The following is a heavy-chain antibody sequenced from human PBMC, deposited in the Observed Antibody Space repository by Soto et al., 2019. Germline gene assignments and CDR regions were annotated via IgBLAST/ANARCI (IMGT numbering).Heavy chain of an antibody. V-gene: IGHV3-23*01. CDR3: AKEGDFWSGSNSFDY. D-gene: IGHD3-3*01. Sequence: EVQLLESGGGLVQPGGSLRLSCAASGFTFSSYAMSWVRQAPGKGLEWVSAISGSGGRTYYADSVKGRFTISRDNYKNTLYMQMNSLRAEDMAVYYCAKEGDFWSGSNSFDYWGQGTLVTVSS. J-gene: IGHJ4*02. CDR2: ISGSGGRT. CDR1: GFTFSSYA.